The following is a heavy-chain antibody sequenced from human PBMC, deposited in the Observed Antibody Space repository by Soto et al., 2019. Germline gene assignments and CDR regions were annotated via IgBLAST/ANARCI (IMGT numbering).Heavy chain of an antibody. D-gene: IGHD3-22*01. J-gene: IGHJ6*02. CDR2: INPNSGGT. V-gene: IGHV1-2*04. CDR1: GYTFTGYY. Sequence: GASVKVSCKASGYTFTGYYMHWVRQAPGQGLEWMGWINPNSGGTNYAQKFQGWVTMTRDTSISTAYMELSRLRSDDTAVYYCAREPYYDSSGYYPYYYYGMDVWGQGTTVTVSS. CDR3: AREPYYDSSGYYPYYYYGMDV.